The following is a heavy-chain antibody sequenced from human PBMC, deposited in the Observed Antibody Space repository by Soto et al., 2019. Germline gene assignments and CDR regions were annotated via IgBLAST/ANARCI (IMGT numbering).Heavy chain of an antibody. CDR1: GFTFSSDW. CDR2: VKQDGSDT. Sequence: EVQLVESGGGLVQPGVSLSLSCAASGFTFSSDWMSWVRQAPGKGLEWVANVKQDGSDTYYVDSVRGRFTISRDNAKNSLYLQMNSLRADDTAVYYCATSEAAPGNYWGQGTLVTVSS. D-gene: IGHD6-6*01. CDR3: ATSEAAPGNY. V-gene: IGHV3-7*01. J-gene: IGHJ4*02.